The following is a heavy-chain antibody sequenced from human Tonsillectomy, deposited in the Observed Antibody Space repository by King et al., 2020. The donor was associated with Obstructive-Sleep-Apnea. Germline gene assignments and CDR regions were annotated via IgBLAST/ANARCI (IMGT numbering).Heavy chain of an antibody. CDR1: GASISSTSYC. CDR3: TRMVTAAYYYYAVDV. J-gene: IGHJ6*02. D-gene: IGHD2-8*01. CDR2: IDYSGST. V-gene: IGHV4-39*07. Sequence: LQLQESGPGLVKPSETLSLTCSVSGASISSTSYCWGWIRQPPGKGLEWIGNIDYSGSTNYNPSRKNRITISVDTSKNQLSLRLRSVTAADTAVYICTRMVTAAYYYYAVDVWGQGTTVTVSS.